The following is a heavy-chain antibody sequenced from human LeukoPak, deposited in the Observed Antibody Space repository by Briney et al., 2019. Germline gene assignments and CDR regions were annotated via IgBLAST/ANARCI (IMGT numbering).Heavy chain of an antibody. J-gene: IGHJ5*02. V-gene: IGHV4-30-4*01. CDR3: ARETLFGDHWFDP. CDR1: GGSISSGDYY. CDR2: IYYSGST. D-gene: IGHD3-10*02. Sequence: SQTLSLTCTVSGGSISSGDYYWTWIRPPPGRGLEGIGYIYYSGSTSYNPSLKSRVTISVDTSKNQFSLKLGSVTAADTAVFYCARETLFGDHWFDPWGQGTLVTVSS.